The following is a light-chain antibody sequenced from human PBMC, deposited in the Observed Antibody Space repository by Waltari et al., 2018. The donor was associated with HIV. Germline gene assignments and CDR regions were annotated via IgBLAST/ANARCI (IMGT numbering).Light chain of an antibody. CDR1: QSVSSY. CDR2: VAS. Sequence: EIVLTQSPATLSLSPGERATLSCRASQSVSSYLAWYQQKPGQSPRLLIYVASSRATGIPARVSGSGSGIDFTRTISSLEPGDFGVYYCHQRSNWPITFGQGTRLEI. CDR3: HQRSNWPIT. V-gene: IGKV3-11*01. J-gene: IGKJ5*01.